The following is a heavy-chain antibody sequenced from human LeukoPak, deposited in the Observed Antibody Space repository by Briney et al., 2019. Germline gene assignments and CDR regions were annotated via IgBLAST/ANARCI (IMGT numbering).Heavy chain of an antibody. Sequence: GGTLRLSCAASGFTFGSYAMSWVRQAPGKGLEWVSAISGSGGSTYYADSVKGRFTISRDNSKNTLYLQMNSLRAEDTAVYYCAKDPRKHQRIQLWLGVSSFDYWGQGTLVTVSS. V-gene: IGHV3-23*01. CDR2: ISGSGGST. J-gene: IGHJ4*02. D-gene: IGHD5-18*01. CDR1: GFTFGSYA. CDR3: AKDPRKHQRIQLWLGVSSFDY.